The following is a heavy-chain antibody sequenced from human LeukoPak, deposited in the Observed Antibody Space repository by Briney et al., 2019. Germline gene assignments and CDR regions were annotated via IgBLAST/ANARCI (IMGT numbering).Heavy chain of an antibody. J-gene: IGHJ6*02. CDR3: ARTSRHFYGSGTNLTPWPAGMDV. D-gene: IGHD3-10*01. CDR2: IYYSGSST. CDR1: GGSMSGFF. V-gene: IGHV4-59*01. Sequence: SETLSLTCTVTGGSMSGFFWTWIRQPPGRELEWIGSIYYSGSSTKYNPSLKSRVTISVDTSKSQFSLTLNSATAADTAVYYCARTSRHFYGSGTNLTPWPAGMDVWGQGTTVTVSS.